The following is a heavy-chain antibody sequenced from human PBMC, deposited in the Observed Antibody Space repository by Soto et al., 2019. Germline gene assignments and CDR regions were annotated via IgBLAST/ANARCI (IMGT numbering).Heavy chain of an antibody. Sequence: GGSLRLSCAASGFTFSSYGMHWVRQAPGKGLEWVAVIWYDGSNKYYADSVKGRFTISRDNSKNTLYLQMNSLRAEDTAVYYCAREGQAPDYFDYWGQGTLVTVSS. CDR1: GFTFSSYG. CDR2: IWYDGSNK. CDR3: AREGQAPDYFDY. J-gene: IGHJ4*02. V-gene: IGHV3-33*01.